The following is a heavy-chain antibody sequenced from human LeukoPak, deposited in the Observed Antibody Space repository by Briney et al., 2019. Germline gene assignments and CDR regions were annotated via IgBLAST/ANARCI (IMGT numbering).Heavy chain of an antibody. D-gene: IGHD1-26*01. CDR3: ASGTIVGARGADN. V-gene: IGHV3-21*01. J-gene: IGHJ4*02. Sequence: PGGSLRLSRAASGFTFSDYSMTWVRQAPGKALEWVSSISGNSFHIYYADSVKGRFTISRDNAYTSLYLQLNSLRAEDTAVYYCASGTIVGARGADNWGQGTLVTVSS. CDR1: GFTFSDYS. CDR2: ISGNSFHI.